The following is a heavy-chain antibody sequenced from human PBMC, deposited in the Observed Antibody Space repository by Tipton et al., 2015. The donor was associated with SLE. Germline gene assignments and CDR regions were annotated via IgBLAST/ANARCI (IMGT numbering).Heavy chain of an antibody. CDR3: AKDPGDF. Sequence: SLRLSCAASGFSFDDYAMHWVRQVPGKGLEWVSGISWNSGVIVYADVVKGRFTISRDNAKNSLYLQMNSLRTEGTALYYCAKDPGDFGGQGTLVTVSS. D-gene: IGHD3-10*01. CDR2: ISWNSGVI. J-gene: IGHJ4*02. V-gene: IGHV3-9*01. CDR1: GFSFDDYA.